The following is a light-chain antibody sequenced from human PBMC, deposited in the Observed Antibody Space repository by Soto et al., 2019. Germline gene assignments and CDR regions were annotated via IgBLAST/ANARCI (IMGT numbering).Light chain of an antibody. CDR1: QSVSSNL. CDR3: QQYGNPPYT. CDR2: SAS. J-gene: IGKJ2*01. V-gene: IGKV3-20*01. Sequence: TVLTQSPGTLSLSPGERATLSCGASQSVSSNLLVWYQHKPGRAPRLLIYSASNRPAGIPDKFSGSGSGTDFTLTISSLEPEDFAVYYCQQYGNPPYTFGQGTKLEIK.